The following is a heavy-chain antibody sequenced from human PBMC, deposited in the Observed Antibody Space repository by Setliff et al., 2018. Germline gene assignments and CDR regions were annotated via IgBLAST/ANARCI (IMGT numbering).Heavy chain of an antibody. J-gene: IGHJ4*02. CDR3: AGTPARGTTWLSPFDY. V-gene: IGHV4-61*02. CDR2: IQSTGNT. D-gene: IGHD5-12*01. CDR1: GVSFGSGTYY. Sequence: SETLSLTCTVSGVSFGSGTYYWSWIRQPAGKGLEWIGLIQSTGNTNYNPALQSLVTLSIDTSKNQFSLKMSSVTAADTAMYYCAGTPARGTTWLSPFDYWGQGTLVTVSS.